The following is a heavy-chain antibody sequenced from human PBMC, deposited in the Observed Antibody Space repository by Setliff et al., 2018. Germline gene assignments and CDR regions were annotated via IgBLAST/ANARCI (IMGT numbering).Heavy chain of an antibody. CDR3: RLWFEETWRDY. CDR1: GFILRNYG. Sequence: GGSLRLSCAASGFILRNYGVHWVRQAPGEGLQWVSYITSSGSATTYADSVKGRFTISRDNSKNTLYLQMNSLRAEDTAVYYCRLWFEETWRDYWGQGTLVTVSS. V-gene: IGHV3-48*01. CDR2: ITSSGSAT. J-gene: IGHJ4*02. D-gene: IGHD3-10*01.